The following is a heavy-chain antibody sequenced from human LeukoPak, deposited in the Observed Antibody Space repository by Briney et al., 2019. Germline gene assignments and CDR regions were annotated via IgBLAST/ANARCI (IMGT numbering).Heavy chain of an antibody. D-gene: IGHD5-18*01. V-gene: IGHV3-33*08. CDR1: GFTFSSYG. CDR2: IRYDGSNK. CDR3: ARLTYNYGTGSGFDF. Sequence: GGSLRLSCAASGFTFSSYGMHWVRQAPGKGLEWVAFIRYDGSNKYYADSVKGRFTISRDNSKNTLYIQMNSLRAEDTAVYYCARLTYNYGTGSGFDFWGQGTLVTVSS. J-gene: IGHJ4*02.